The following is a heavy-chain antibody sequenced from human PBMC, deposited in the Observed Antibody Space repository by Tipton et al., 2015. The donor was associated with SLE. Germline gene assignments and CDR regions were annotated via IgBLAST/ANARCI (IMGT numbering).Heavy chain of an antibody. Sequence: SLRLSCAASGFTFSDYGMHWVRQAPGKGLEWVANIKQDGSEKYSVDSVKGRFTISRDNAKNSLYLQMNSLRAEDTAVYYCAREDLWGIDYWGQGTLVTVSS. J-gene: IGHJ4*02. CDR2: IKQDGSEK. CDR1: GFTFSDYG. CDR3: AREDLWGIDY. V-gene: IGHV3-7*01. D-gene: IGHD3-16*01.